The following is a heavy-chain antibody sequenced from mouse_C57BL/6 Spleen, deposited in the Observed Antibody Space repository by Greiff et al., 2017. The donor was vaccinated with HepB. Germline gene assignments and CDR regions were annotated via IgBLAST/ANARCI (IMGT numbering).Heavy chain of an antibody. D-gene: IGHD2-5*01. Sequence: EVQLVESGGGLVKPGGSLKLSCAASGFTFSSYAMSWVRQTPEKRLEWVATISDGGSYTYYPDNVKGRFTISRDNAKNNLYLQMSHLKSEDTAMYYCAIASYYSNYDYWSQGTTLTVPS. J-gene: IGHJ2*01. V-gene: IGHV5-4*01. CDR1: GFTFSSYA. CDR3: AIASYYSNYDY. CDR2: ISDGGSYT.